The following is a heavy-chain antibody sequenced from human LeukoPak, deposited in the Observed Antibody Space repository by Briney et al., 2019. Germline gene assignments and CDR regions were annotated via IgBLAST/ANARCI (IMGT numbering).Heavy chain of an antibody. V-gene: IGHV4-39*07. J-gene: IGHJ4*02. Sequence: SETLSLTCTVSGGSISSSSYYWGWIRQPPGKGLEWIGSIYYSGSPYYNPSLKSRVTISVDTSKNQFSLKLSSVTAADTAVYYCARAILYYDSSGYIDYWGQGTLVTVSS. CDR1: GGSISSSSYY. CDR3: ARAILYYDSSGYIDY. D-gene: IGHD3-22*01. CDR2: IYYSGSP.